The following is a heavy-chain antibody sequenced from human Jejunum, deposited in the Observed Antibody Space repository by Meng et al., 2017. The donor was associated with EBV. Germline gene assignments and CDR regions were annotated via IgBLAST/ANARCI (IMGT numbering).Heavy chain of an antibody. CDR2: INHSGIA. J-gene: IGHJ5*02. CDR1: GGSFRDYY. CDR3: VRVWNYYGSGSYYPA. Sequence: QVQLQQWGAGLLKPSETLSLTCAVYGGSFRDYYWTWIRQSPVTGLEWIGEINHSGIADYNPSLKSRVTISVDTSKNQFSLKLSSVTAADTAVYYCVRVWNYYGSGSYYPAWGQGTLVTVSS. V-gene: IGHV4-34*02. D-gene: IGHD3-10*01.